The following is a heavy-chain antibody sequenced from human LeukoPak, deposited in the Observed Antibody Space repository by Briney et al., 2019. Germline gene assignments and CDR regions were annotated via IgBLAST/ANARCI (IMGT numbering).Heavy chain of an antibody. CDR3: AKMQGYFDL. V-gene: IGHV3-23*01. CDR1: GFTFTSQG. CDR2: ITGSGDNT. J-gene: IGHJ2*01. Sequence: GGSLRLSCAASGFTFTSQGMAWVRQAPAKGLEWVSAITGSGDNTYYADSVKGRFTISRNNSKNTLYLQMNSLSAEDTAVYYCAKMQGYFDLWGRGTLVTVYS.